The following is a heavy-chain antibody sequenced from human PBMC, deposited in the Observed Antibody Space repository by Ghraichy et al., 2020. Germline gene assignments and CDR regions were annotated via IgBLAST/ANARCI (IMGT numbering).Heavy chain of an antibody. V-gene: IGHV3-7*01. CDR1: EFTFSSYW. Sequence: RGSLRLSCAASEFTFSSYWMSWVRQAPGKGLEWVANIKQDGSEKYYVDSVKGRFTISRDNAKNSLYLQMNSLRAEDTAVYYCARVSGWGSSWYFDLWGRGTLVTVSS. CDR3: ARVSGWGSSWYFDL. CDR2: IKQDGSEK. J-gene: IGHJ2*01. D-gene: IGHD3-10*01.